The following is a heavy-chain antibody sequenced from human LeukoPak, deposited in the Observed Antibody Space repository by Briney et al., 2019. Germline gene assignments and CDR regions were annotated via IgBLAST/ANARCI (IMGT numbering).Heavy chain of an antibody. D-gene: IGHD2-15*01. Sequence: PGGSLRLSCVASGFTFSSYWMHWIRQGPGKGLVWVSRINSDGTSTSYADFVKGRFTISRDNAKNTLYLQMNSLRVEDTAVYYCARDRSVVNPYGWFDPWGQGTLVTVSS. CDR1: GFTFSSYW. J-gene: IGHJ5*02. CDR2: INSDGTST. V-gene: IGHV3-74*01. CDR3: ARDRSVVNPYGWFDP.